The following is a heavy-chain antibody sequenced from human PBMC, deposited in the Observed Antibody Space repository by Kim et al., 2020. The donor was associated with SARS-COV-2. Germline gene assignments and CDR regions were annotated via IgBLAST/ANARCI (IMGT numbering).Heavy chain of an antibody. Sequence: SVKVSCKASGGTFSSYAISWVRQAPGQGLEWMGGIIPIFGTANYAQKFQGRVTITADESTSTAYMELSSLRSEDTAVYYCAGRYCSGGSCYLPSYYGMDVWAQGPTVTVSS. V-gene: IGHV1-69*13. CDR3: AGRYCSGGSCYLPSYYGMDV. D-gene: IGHD2-15*01. J-gene: IGHJ6*02. CDR2: IIPIFGTA. CDR1: GGTFSSYA.